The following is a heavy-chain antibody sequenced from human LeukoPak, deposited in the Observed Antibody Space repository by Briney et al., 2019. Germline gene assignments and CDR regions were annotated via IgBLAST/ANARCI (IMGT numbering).Heavy chain of an antibody. J-gene: IGHJ4*02. CDR1: GFTFSGYA. D-gene: IGHD5-24*01. CDR3: AKEGRSLQTY. V-gene: IGHV3-30*04. Sequence: PGGSLRLSCAASGFTFSGYAMHWVRQAPGKGLEWLTVISTDGNDKHYADSVKGRFTVSRDSSKNTLFLQMNNLRTEDTAVYYCAKEGRSLQTYWGQGTLVTVSS. CDR2: ISTDGNDK.